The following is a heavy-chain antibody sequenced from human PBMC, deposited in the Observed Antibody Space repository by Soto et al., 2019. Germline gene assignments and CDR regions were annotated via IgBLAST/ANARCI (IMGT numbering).Heavy chain of an antibody. CDR2: IYYSGST. Sequence: SETLSLTCTVSGGSISSSSYYWGWIRQPPGKGLEWIGSIYYSGSTYYNPSLKSRVTISVDTSRNQFSLKLSSVTAADTAVYYCARHKEDIVVVPAARGVDYYYYMDVWGKGTTVTVSS. CDR1: GGSISSSSYY. J-gene: IGHJ6*03. D-gene: IGHD2-2*01. V-gene: IGHV4-39*01. CDR3: ARHKEDIVVVPAARGVDYYYYMDV.